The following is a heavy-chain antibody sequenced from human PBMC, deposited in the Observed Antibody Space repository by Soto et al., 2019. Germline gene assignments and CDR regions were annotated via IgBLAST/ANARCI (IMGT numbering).Heavy chain of an antibody. D-gene: IGHD3-3*01. CDR1: GYTFTSYA. CDR3: AKGPRYDFWRERNWFDP. J-gene: IGHJ5*02. V-gene: IGHV1-3*01. CDR2: INAGNGNT. Sequence: QVQLVQSGAEVKKPGASVKVSCKASGYTFTSYAMHWVRQAPGQRLEWMGWINAGNGNTKYSQKFQGRVTITSDTSASTAYMELSSLRSEDTAGYYCAKGPRYDFWRERNWFDPWGQGTLVTVSS.